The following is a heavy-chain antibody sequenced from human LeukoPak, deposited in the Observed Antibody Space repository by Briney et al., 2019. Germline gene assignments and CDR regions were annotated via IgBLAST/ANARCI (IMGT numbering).Heavy chain of an antibody. D-gene: IGHD1-1*01. V-gene: IGHV4-59*01. CDR3: ARVIGTASYHFDY. CDR2: VYYSGST. Sequence: YVYYSGSTNYNPSLKSRVTISVDTSKNQFSLQLSSVTAADTALYYCARVIGTASYHFDYWGQGTLVTVSS. J-gene: IGHJ4*02.